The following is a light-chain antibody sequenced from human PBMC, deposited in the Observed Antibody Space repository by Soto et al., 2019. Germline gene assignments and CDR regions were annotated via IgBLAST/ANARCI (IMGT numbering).Light chain of an antibody. CDR3: QQYNKWPWT. CDR2: GAS. Sequence: EIVMTQSPATLSVSPGERATLSCRASQSVSNNLAWYQQKPGQAPRLLIYGASTRATGIPGRFSGSGSGTEFTLTISSLQSEDFAVYHCQQYNKWPWTFGQGTKLEIK. V-gene: IGKV3-15*01. CDR1: QSVSNN. J-gene: IGKJ1*01.